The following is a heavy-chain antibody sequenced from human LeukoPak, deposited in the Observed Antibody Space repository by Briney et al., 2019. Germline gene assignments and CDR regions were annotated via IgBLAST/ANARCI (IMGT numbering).Heavy chain of an antibody. V-gene: IGHV3-53*01. CDR3: ARVQVGATLDY. CDR1: GFTFSNYW. J-gene: IGHJ4*02. Sequence: GGSLRLSCAASGFTFSNYWMQWVRQAPGKGLEWVSVIYSGGSTYYADSVKGRFTISRDNSKNTLYLQMNSLRAEDTAVYYCARVQVGATLDYWGQGTLVTVSS. CDR2: IYSGGST. D-gene: IGHD1-26*01.